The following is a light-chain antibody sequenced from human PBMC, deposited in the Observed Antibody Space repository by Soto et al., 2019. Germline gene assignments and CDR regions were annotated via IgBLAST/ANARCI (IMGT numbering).Light chain of an antibody. Sequence: EIVLTQSPGTLSLSPGERATLSCRASQSVSSSYLAWYQQKPGQAPRLLIYGASSRATGIPDRFSGSWSGTDFTLTISRLEREDFAVYDCHQYCSSQKFGQGTKVDIK. CDR2: GAS. J-gene: IGKJ1*01. CDR1: QSVSSSY. CDR3: HQYCSSQK. V-gene: IGKV3-20*01.